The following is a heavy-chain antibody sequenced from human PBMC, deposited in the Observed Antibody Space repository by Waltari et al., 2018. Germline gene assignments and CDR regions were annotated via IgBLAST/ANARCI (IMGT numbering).Heavy chain of an antibody. D-gene: IGHD6-13*01. CDR2: LDREDGET. CDR3: HLTGRNIVLAGGTPSFYSYMDV. Sequence: QVQVEQSGSEVKRPGASVRVSCTVPGSTLPALSLYWLRQVPAKGLEWMGRLDREDGETTYSQHFQGRITVTEDTSTNTAYMGLRTLVSDDTAVYFCHLTGRNIVLAGGTPSFYSYMDVWGRGTTVTVS. J-gene: IGHJ6*03. V-gene: IGHV1-24*01. CDR1: GSTLPALS.